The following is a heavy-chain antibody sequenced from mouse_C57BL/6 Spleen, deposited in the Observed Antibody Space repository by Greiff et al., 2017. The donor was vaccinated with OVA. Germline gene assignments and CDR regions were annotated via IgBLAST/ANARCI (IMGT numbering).Heavy chain of an antibody. D-gene: IGHD1-1*01. J-gene: IGHJ1*03. CDR2: IYPGSGNT. CDR3: ARGKDYGSRGGYFDG. CDR1: GYSFTSYY. Sequence: QVQLQQSGPELVKPGASVMISCKVSGYSFTSYYLYWLKQRPGQGPVGFGWIYPGSGNTKYNEKFKGQATLTADTSSSTGYMQLSSLTSEDSAVYYYARGKDYGSRGGYFDGWGTGTTVTVSS. V-gene: IGHV1-66*01.